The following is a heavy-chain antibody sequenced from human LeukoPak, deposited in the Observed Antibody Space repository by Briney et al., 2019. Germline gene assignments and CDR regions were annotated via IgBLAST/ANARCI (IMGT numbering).Heavy chain of an antibody. Sequence: SVKVSCKASGDTFSSFAVSWVRRAPGQGLEWMGRIIPLFGTADYAQRYQGRVTISADNSLNTAYLELSSLTSEDTAVYYCASPYDYGDHYLDALHIWGLGTIVTVSS. CDR1: GDTFSSFA. D-gene: IGHD4-17*01. CDR3: ASPYDYGDHYLDALHI. CDR2: IIPLFGTA. J-gene: IGHJ3*02. V-gene: IGHV1-69*06.